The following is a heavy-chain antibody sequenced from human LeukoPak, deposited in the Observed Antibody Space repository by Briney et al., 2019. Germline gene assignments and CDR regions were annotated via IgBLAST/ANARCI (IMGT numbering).Heavy chain of an antibody. Sequence: ASVKVSCKAYRYTFTGYNMHWVRQAPGQGLEWMGWINPNSGGTNYAQKFQGRVTMTRVTSLNTAYMELSSLRSEDTAVYYCARAPYIVVVPADNWFDPWGQGTLVTVSS. CDR3: ARAPYIVVVPADNWFDP. J-gene: IGHJ5*02. CDR1: RYTFTGYN. D-gene: IGHD2-2*01. V-gene: IGHV1-2*02. CDR2: INPNSGGT.